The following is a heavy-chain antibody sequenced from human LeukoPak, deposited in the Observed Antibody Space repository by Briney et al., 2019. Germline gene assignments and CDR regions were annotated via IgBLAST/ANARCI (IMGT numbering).Heavy chain of an antibody. CDR3: ARWGYYYYDSSGNDY. D-gene: IGHD3-22*01. CDR1: GYTFTTYW. J-gene: IGHJ4*02. V-gene: IGHV5-51*01. Sequence: GESLKISCKGSGYTFTTYWIGWVRQMPGKGLEWMGIIYPGDSDTRYSPSFQGQVTISADKSISTAYLQWSSLKASDTAMYYCARWGYYYYDSSGNDYWGQGTLVTVSS. CDR2: IYPGDSDT.